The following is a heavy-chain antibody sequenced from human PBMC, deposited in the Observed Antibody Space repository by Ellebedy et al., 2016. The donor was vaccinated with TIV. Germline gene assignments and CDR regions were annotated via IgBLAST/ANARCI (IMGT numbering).Heavy chain of an antibody. J-gene: IGHJ4*02. CDR1: GFTFGDYA. CDR2: IRSKAYGGTT. D-gene: IGHD4-23*01. V-gene: IGHV3-49*03. CDR3: TRTTTVVTPDY. Sequence: GESLKISCTASGFTFGDYAMSWFRQAPGKGLEWVGFIRSKAYGGTTEYAASVKGRFTISRDESKSIAYLQMNSLKTEDTAVYYCTRTTTVVTPDYWGQGTLVTVSS.